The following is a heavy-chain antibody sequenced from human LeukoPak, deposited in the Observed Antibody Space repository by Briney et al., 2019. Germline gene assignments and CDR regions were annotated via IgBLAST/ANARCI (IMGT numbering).Heavy chain of an antibody. CDR3: TRHRDYGDKIDY. V-gene: IGHV4-39*01. J-gene: IGHJ4*02. CDR2: IHYSGST. D-gene: IGHD4-23*01. CDR1: RGSVTSASHY. Sequence: PSETLSLTCTVSRGSVTSASHYWAWIRHPPGKGLEWIGSIHYSGSTYYSPSLKSRLTISGDTSKSQFSLKLTFVTAADTAVYYCTRHRDYGDKIDYWGQGTLVTVSS.